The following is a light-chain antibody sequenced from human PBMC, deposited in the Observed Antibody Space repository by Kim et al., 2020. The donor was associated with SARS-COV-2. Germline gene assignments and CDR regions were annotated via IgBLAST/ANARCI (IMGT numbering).Light chain of an antibody. Sequence: DIQMTHSPSSLSASVGDRVTITCQASQDISNYLNWYQQKPGKAPKLLIYDASNLKTGVPSRFSGSGSGTHFTFTISSLQPEDIATYYCQQYDDLPGYTFGQGTKLEIK. CDR3: QQYDDLPGYT. CDR2: DAS. V-gene: IGKV1-33*01. CDR1: QDISNY. J-gene: IGKJ2*01.